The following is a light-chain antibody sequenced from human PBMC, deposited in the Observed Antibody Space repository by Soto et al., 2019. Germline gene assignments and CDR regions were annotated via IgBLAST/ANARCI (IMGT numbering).Light chain of an antibody. J-gene: IGKJ4*01. CDR3: QQYYNWPLS. V-gene: IGKV3-15*01. CDR1: QSVSSN. Sequence: EIVMTQSPATLSVSPWERATLSCRASQSVSSNLAWYQQKPGQAPRLLIYDASTRATGIPASFSGSGSGTEFTLTISSLQSEDFAVYYCQQYYNWPLSFGGGTKVDIK. CDR2: DAS.